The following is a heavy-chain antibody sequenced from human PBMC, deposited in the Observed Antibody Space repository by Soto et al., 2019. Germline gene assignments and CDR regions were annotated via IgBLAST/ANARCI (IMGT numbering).Heavy chain of an antibody. J-gene: IGHJ5*02. CDR3: ARTSVAVAGTGWFDP. CDR2: TYYRSKWYN. V-gene: IGHV6-1*01. D-gene: IGHD6-19*01. Sequence: WIRQSPSRGLEWLGRTYYRSKWYNDYAVSVKSRITINPDTSKNQFSLQLNSVTPEDTAVYYCARTSVAVAGTGWFDPWGQGTLVTVSS.